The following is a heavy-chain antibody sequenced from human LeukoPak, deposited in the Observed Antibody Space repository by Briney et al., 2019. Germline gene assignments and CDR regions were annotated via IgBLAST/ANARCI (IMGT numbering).Heavy chain of an antibody. Sequence: SETLSLTCTVSGGSISSYYWSWIRQPAGKGLEWIGRIYTSGSTNYNPSLKSRVTISVDTSKNQFSLKLSSVTAADTAVYYCARVRGRSSTSCQFDYWGQGTLVTVSS. CDR1: GGSISSYY. J-gene: IGHJ4*02. CDR3: ARVRGRSSTSCQFDY. V-gene: IGHV4-4*07. CDR2: IYTSGST. D-gene: IGHD2-2*01.